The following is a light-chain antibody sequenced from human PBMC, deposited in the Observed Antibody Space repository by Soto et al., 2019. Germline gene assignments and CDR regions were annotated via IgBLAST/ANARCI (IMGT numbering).Light chain of an antibody. CDR2: GAS. CDR3: QQRSNCPPEVT. CDR1: QSVSSS. J-gene: IGKJ3*01. V-gene: IGKV3-15*01. Sequence: EIVMTQSPATLSVSPGERATLSCRASQSVSSSLAWYQQKPGQAPRLLIYGASTRATDIPAGFSGSGSGTDCTLTVSTLQSEDCAVYSCQQRSNCPPEVTFGPGTKVDIK.